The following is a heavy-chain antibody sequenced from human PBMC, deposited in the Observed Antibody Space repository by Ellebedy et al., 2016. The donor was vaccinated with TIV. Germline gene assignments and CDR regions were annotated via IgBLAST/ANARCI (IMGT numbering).Heavy chain of an antibody. V-gene: IGHV1-18*04. CDR1: GYTFTSYG. Sequence: AASVKVSCKASGYTFTSYGISWVRQAPGQGLEWMGWISAYNGNTNYAQKLQGRVTMTTDTSTSTAYMELRSLRSDDTAVYYCATDRSSYRTFDPWGQGTLVTVSS. D-gene: IGHD1-14*01. J-gene: IGHJ5*02. CDR2: ISAYNGNT. CDR3: ATDRSSYRTFDP.